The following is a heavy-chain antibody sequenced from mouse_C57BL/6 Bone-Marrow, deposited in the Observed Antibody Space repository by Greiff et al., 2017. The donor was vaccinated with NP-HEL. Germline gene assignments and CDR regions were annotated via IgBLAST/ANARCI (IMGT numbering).Heavy chain of an antibody. Sequence: QVHVKQPGAELVKPGASVKMSCKASGYTFTSYWITWVKQRPGQGLEWIGDIYPGSGSTNYNEKFKSKATLTVDTSSSTAYMQLSSLTSEDSAVYYCARQLRPYAMDYWGQGTSVTVSS. D-gene: IGHD3-2*02. J-gene: IGHJ4*01. CDR2: IYPGSGST. V-gene: IGHV1-55*01. CDR1: GYTFTSYW. CDR3: ARQLRPYAMDY.